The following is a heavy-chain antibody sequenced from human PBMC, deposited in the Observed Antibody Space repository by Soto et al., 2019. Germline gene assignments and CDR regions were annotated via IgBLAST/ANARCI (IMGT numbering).Heavy chain of an antibody. D-gene: IGHD6-19*01. CDR3: ARYSSAFYGMDV. CDR1: GFTFSSYG. V-gene: IGHV3-33*01. Sequence: LRLSCAASGFTFSSYGMHWVRQAPGKGLEWVAVIWYDGSNKYYADSVKGRFTISRDNSKNTLYLQMNSLRAEDTAVYYCARYSSAFYGMDVWGQGTTVTVSS. J-gene: IGHJ6*02. CDR2: IWYDGSNK.